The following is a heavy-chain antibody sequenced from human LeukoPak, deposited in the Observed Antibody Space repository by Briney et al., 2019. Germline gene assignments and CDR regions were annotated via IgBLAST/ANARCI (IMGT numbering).Heavy chain of an antibody. CDR3: ARLDLSYQLLFFDY. CDR1: GYTFTGYY. V-gene: IGHV1-2*02. J-gene: IGHJ4*02. CDR2: INPNSGGT. D-gene: IGHD2-2*01. Sequence: ASVKVSCKASGYTFTGYYVHWVRQAPGQGLEWMGWINPNSGGTNYAQKFQGRVTMTRDTSISTAYMELSRLRSDDTAVYYCARLDLSYQLLFFDYWGQGTLVTVSS.